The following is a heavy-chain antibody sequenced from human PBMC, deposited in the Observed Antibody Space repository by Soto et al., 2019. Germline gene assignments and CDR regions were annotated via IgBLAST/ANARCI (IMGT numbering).Heavy chain of an antibody. CDR1: GFTFSSYC. J-gene: IGHJ1*01. V-gene: IGHV3-33*01. CDR2: IWYDGSNK. CDR3: ARESGDYDEYFQH. Sequence: AGGALRLSCAASGFTFSSYCMHWVRQAPGKGLEWVAVIWYDGSNKYYADSVKGRFTISRDNSKNTLYLQMNSLRAEDTAVYYCARESGDYDEYFQHWGQGTLVTVSS. D-gene: IGHD4-17*01.